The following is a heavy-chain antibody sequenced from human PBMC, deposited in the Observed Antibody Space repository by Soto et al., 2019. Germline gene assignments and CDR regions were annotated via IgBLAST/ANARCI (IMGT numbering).Heavy chain of an antibody. Sequence: QEQLVQSGTEVKKPGSSVKVSCKASGGTFSNYAIHWVRQAPGQGLEWMGRIIPHLGTTSYVQKFQARGAITAGKSTNTADLDRSSLRRGDTAVYYCVRDVCGDFVGWGNYLDPWGQGTLVTVSS. V-gene: IGHV1-69*09. D-gene: IGHD4-17*01. J-gene: IGHJ5*02. CDR2: IIPHLGTT. CDR1: GGTFSNYA. CDR3: VRDVCGDFVGWGNYLDP.